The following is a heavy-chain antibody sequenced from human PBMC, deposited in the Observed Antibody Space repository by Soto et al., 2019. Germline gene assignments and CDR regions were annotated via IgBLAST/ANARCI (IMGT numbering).Heavy chain of an antibody. CDR1: GYSFTSYW. D-gene: IGHD3-10*01. V-gene: IGHV5-51*01. Sequence: EVQLVQSGAEVKKPGESLKISCKGSGYSFTSYWIGWVRQMPGKGLEWMGIIYPGDSDTRYSPSFQGQVTISADKSISTAYLQWSSLKASDTAMYYCARHPHRRITMVRGLPWHWFDPWGQGTLVTVSS. CDR3: ARHPHRRITMVRGLPWHWFDP. J-gene: IGHJ5*02. CDR2: IYPGDSDT.